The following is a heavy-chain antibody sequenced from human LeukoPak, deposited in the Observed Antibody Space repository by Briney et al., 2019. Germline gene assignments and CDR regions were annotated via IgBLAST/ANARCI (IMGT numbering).Heavy chain of an antibody. V-gene: IGHV4-34*01. CDR3: ARGSTVTTGRGLEFDY. Sequence: PSETLSLTRAVYGGSFSGYYWSWIRQPPGKGLEWMGEINHSGSTNYNPSLKRRVTISVATSKNQFSLKLRSVTAADTAVYYCARGSTVTTGRGLEFDYWGQGALVTVSS. CDR1: GGSFSGYY. J-gene: IGHJ4*02. CDR2: INHSGST. D-gene: IGHD4-17*01.